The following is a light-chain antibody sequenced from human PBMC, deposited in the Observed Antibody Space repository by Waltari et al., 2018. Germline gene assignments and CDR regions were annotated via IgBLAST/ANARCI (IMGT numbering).Light chain of an antibody. Sequence: QSVLTQPPSVSGAPGQRVTISCSGSSSNIGAGDVVHWYQQFPGTVPKVIIYAHKNVLSGFPYRFSASKSGTSASRAITGLQADDEADYSCQSYVGSLRGWVFGGGTKLTVL. CDR2: AHK. V-gene: IGLV1-40*01. CDR1: SSNIGAGDV. J-gene: IGLJ3*02. CDR3: QSYVGSLRGWV.